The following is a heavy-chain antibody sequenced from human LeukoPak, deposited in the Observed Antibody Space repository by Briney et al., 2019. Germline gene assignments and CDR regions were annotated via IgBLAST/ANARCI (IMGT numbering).Heavy chain of an antibody. J-gene: IGHJ4*03. Sequence: SETLSLTCTVSGGSISSSSAYWGWIRQPPGKGLEWIGSIYYSKNTYYNPSLKSRVTISADTSKNQFSLEITSVTAAGTAVYYCARGSRVYDRSGFHTWHDYWGHGTLVTVSS. CDR1: GGSISSSSAY. V-gene: IGHV4-39*07. CDR2: IYYSKNT. D-gene: IGHD3-22*01. CDR3: ARGSRVYDRSGFHTWHDY.